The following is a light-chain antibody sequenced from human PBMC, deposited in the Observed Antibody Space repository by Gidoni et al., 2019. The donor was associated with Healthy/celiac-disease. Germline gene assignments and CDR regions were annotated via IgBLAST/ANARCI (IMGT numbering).Light chain of an antibody. CDR2: DAS. V-gene: IGKV3-11*01. CDR1: QSVSSY. J-gene: IGKJ4*01. Sequence: EIVLTQSPATLSLSPGERATLPCRASQSVSSYVAWYQQKPGQAPRLLIYDASNRATGIPARFSGSGSGTDFTLTISSLEPEDFAVYYCQQRSNWQVTFGGGTKVEIK. CDR3: QQRSNWQVT.